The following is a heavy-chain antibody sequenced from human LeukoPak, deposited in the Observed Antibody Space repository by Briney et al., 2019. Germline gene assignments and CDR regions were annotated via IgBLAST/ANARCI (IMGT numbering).Heavy chain of an antibody. Sequence: GGSLRLSCEASGFSVSTNYMSWVRQAPGKGLGWVSVFYAGGSTYYTDSVKGRFTISRDISKNSLYLQMNSLRAEDTAVYYCAAKGNGYTGIYVFAHWGQGTLVTVSS. V-gene: IGHV3-66*01. CDR3: AAKGNGYTGIYVFAH. D-gene: IGHD1-26*01. J-gene: IGHJ4*02. CDR2: FYAGGST. CDR1: GFSVSTNY.